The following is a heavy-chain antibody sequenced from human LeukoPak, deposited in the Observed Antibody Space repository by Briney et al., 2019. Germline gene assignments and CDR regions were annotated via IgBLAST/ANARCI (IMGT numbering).Heavy chain of an antibody. CDR3: ASLGDNWFDP. J-gene: IGHJ5*02. V-gene: IGHV3-48*02. CDR2: ISSSSSTI. Sequence: PGGSLRLSCAASGFTFSSYSMNWVRQAPGKGLEWVSYISSSSSTIYYADSVKGRFTISRDNAKNSLCLQMNSLRDEDTAVYYCASLGDNWFDPWGQGTLVTVSS. CDR1: GFTFSSYS.